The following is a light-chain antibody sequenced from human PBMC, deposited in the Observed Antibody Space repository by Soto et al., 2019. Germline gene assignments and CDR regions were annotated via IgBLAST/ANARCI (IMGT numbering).Light chain of an antibody. J-gene: IGKJ4*01. CDR3: QYLNSFPLS. CDR2: LAS. Sequence: IQLTQSPASLSACVGDRVTITCRASQGIRSYLAWYQQKPGKAPKLLIFLASTLQSGVPSRFSGSGSGTDFSLTINSLQPEDVATYYCQYLNSFPLSFGGGTKVDIK. V-gene: IGKV1-9*01. CDR1: QGIRSY.